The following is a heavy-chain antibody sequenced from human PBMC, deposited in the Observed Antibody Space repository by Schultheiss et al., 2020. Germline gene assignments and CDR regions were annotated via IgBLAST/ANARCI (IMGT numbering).Heavy chain of an antibody. D-gene: IGHD3-10*01. J-gene: IGHJ5*02. Sequence: VESLKISCKGSGYSFTSYWIGWVRQMPGKGLEWMGIIYPGDSDTRYSPSFQGQVTISADKSISTAYLQWSSLKASDTAMYYCARHLNYYGSGSYYTPRGFDPWGQGNLVTVSS. CDR2: IYPGDSDT. V-gene: IGHV5-51*01. CDR1: GYSFTSYW. CDR3: ARHLNYYGSGSYYTPRGFDP.